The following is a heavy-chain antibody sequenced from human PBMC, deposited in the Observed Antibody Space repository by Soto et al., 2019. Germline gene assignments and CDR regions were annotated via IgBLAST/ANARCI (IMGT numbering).Heavy chain of an antibody. V-gene: IGHV1-24*01. D-gene: IGHD3-3*01. CDR2: FDPEDGET. CDR1: GYTLTELS. CDR3: ASRFYDFWSGYYCYYGMDV. Sequence: ASVKVSCKVSGYTLTELSMHWVRQAPGKGLEWMGGFDPEDGETIYAQKFQGRVTMTEDTSTDTAYMELSSLRSEDTAVYYCASRFYDFWSGYYCYYGMDVCGQGTTVAVYS. J-gene: IGHJ6*02.